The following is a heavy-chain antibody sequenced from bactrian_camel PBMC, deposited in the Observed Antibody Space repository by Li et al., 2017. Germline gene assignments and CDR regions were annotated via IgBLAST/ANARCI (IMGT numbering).Heavy chain of an antibody. CDR3: AARGPYCYTKLSVRDFTY. CDR1: GYINRFNC. J-gene: IGHJ6*01. V-gene: IGHV3S54*01. D-gene: IGHD2*01. Sequence: QLVESGGGSVQAGGSLRLSCGASGYINRFNCMGWFRQAPGKEREGVARIATGSGNTYYADSVKGRITISQDNAKNTVYLQMNSLKPEDTAMYYCAARGPYCYTKLSVRDFTYWGQGTQVTVS. CDR2: IATGSGNT.